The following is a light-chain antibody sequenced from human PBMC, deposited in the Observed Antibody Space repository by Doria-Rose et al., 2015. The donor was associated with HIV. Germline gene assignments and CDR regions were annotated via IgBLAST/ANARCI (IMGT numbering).Light chain of an antibody. CDR1: QSGSTE. V-gene: IGKV3-15*01. CDR3: HQYNNWPT. J-gene: IGKJ5*01. Sequence: EIVLTQSPETLSVSPGESDTLSCRASQSGSTELAWYQHKPGQAPRLLIWGASTRATGIPARLGGSGSGTEFTLTISSLQSEDFAIYFCHQYNNWPTFGQGTRLDIK. CDR2: GAS.